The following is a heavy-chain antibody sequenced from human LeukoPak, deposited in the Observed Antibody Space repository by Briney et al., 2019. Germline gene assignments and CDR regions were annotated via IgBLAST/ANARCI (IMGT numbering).Heavy chain of an antibody. J-gene: IGHJ4*02. CDR2: IYYSGST. D-gene: IGHD6-13*01. CDR1: GGSLSSSSYY. Sequence: SETMSLTCTVSGGSLSSSSYYWGWIRQPPGKGLEWIGSIYYSGSTYYNPSLKRQVTISVDTSKNQFSLKLSSVTAADTAVYYCARDSSSWATRFDYWGQGTLVTVSS. V-gene: IGHV4-39*02. CDR3: ARDSSSWATRFDY.